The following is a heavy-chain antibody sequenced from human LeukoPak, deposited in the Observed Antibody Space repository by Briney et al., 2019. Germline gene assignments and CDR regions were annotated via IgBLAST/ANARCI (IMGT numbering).Heavy chain of an antibody. CDR1: GGTFSSYT. CDR3: VVMGVYYYYMDV. CDR2: IIPILGIA. J-gene: IGHJ6*03. D-gene: IGHD2-15*01. Sequence: SVKVSCKASGGTFSSYTISWVRQAPGQGLEWMGRIIPILGIANYAQKFQGRVTITADKATSTAYMELSSLRSEDTAVYYCVVMGVYYYYMDVWGKGTTVTVSS. V-gene: IGHV1-69*02.